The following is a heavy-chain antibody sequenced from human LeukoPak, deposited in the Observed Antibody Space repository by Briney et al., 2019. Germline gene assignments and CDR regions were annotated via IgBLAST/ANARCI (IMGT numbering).Heavy chain of an antibody. D-gene: IGHD6-19*01. CDR2: IYSGGST. J-gene: IGHJ4*02. V-gene: IGHV3-66*01. CDR1: GFTVSSNY. Sequence: GGSLRLSCAASGFTVSSNYMSWVRQAPGKGLEWVSVIYSGGSTYYADSVKGRFTISRDNSKNTLYLQMNNLRAEDTAIYFCARGPLTEVAGTTWDYWGQGTLVTVSS. CDR3: ARGPLTEVAGTTWDY.